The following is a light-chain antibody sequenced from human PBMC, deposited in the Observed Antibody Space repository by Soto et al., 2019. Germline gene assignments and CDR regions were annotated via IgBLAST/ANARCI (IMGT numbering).Light chain of an antibody. V-gene: IGKV1-39*01. Sequence: DIQLTQSPSFLSASVGDRVSISCRASQSISNYLNWYQQKPGKAPKVLIFAASELQSGVPSRFSGSGSGTDFTLTISSLQPDDFATYYCQQSYTRTFGQGTKVDIK. CDR1: QSISNY. CDR2: AAS. J-gene: IGKJ1*01. CDR3: QQSYTRT.